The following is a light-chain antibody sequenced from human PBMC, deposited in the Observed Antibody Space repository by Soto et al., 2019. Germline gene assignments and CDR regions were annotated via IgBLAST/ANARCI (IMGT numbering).Light chain of an antibody. CDR1: SANIGAAYN. V-gene: IGLV1-40*01. CDR2: GNS. CDR3: QSYDNSLSWV. J-gene: IGLJ3*02. Sequence: QSVLTQPPSVSGAPGQRVTISCTGSSANIGAAYNVDWYQQLPGTAPKLLIYGNSNRPSGIPDRFSVSKSATSASLAITGLQPEDEADYYCQSYDNSLSWVFGGGTKLTVL.